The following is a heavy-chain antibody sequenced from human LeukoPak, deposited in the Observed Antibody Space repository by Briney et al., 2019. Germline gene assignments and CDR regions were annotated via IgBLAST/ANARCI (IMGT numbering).Heavy chain of an antibody. V-gene: IGHV4-34*01. D-gene: IGHD5-18*01. CDR2: INHSGST. Sequence: PSETLSLTCAVYGGSFSGYYWSWIRQPPGKGLEWIGEINHSGSTNYNPSLKSRVTISVDTSKNQFSLKLSSVTAADTAVYYCARGRGYSYGQSYYYYGMDVWGQGTTVTVSS. J-gene: IGHJ6*02. CDR3: ARGRGYSYGQSYYYYGMDV. CDR1: GGSFSGYY.